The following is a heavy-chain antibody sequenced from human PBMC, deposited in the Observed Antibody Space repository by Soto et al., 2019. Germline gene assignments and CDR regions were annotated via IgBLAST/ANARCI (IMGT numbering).Heavy chain of an antibody. CDR1: GYTFTSYG. Sequence: ASVKVSCKASGYTFTSYGISWVRQAPGQGLEWMGWISAYNGNTNYAQKLQGRVTMTTDTSTSTAYMELRSLRSDDTAVYYCARVRRGVPYDFWSGYYFDYGGQGTLVTVSS. V-gene: IGHV1-18*01. J-gene: IGHJ4*02. CDR3: ARVRRGVPYDFWSGYYFDY. CDR2: ISAYNGNT. D-gene: IGHD3-3*01.